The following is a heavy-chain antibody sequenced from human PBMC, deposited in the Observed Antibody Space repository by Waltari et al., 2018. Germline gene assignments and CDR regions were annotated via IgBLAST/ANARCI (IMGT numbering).Heavy chain of an antibody. CDR2: IYSNGRT. CDR3: ARDATYYYGSGSVRDAFDI. CDR1: WFTVSSTY. J-gene: IGHJ3*02. Sequence: EVQLVESGGGLIQPGGSLRLSCAASWFTVSSTYMNWVRRAPGKGLEWVSVIYSNGRTYYADSVKGRFTISRDNSKNTLYLQMNSLRAEDTAVYYCARDATYYYGSGSVRDAFDIWGQGTMVTVSS. D-gene: IGHD3-10*01. V-gene: IGHV3-53*01.